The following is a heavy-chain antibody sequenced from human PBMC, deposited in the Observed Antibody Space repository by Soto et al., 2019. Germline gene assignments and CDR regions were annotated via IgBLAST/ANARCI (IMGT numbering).Heavy chain of an antibody. J-gene: IGHJ6*02. CDR3: ARATSRYRSSTSCYYYYGMDV. V-gene: IGHV1-69*13. CDR1: GGTFSSYA. CDR2: IIPIFGTA. D-gene: IGHD2-2*01. Sequence: SLKVSCEASGGTFSSYAISWVRQAPGQGLEWMGGIIPIFGTANHAQKFQGRVTITADESTSTAYMELSSLRSEDTAVYYCARATSRYRSSTSCYYYYGMDVWGQGTTVTVSS.